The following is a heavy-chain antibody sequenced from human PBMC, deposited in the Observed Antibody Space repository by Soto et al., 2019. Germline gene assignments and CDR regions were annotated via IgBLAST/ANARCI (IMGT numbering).Heavy chain of an antibody. CDR1: GFTFSDYA. D-gene: IGHD5-18*01. J-gene: IGHJ4*02. CDR2: ITNSGGGT. CDR3: ANSWIHGEGY. V-gene: IGHV3-23*01. Sequence: EVQLLQSGGGLVQPGGSLRLSCADSGFTFSDYAMTWVRQAPGKGLEWVSSITNSGGGTYYADSVKGRFTISRDNSKNTLYLQMNSLRAEDTAVYYCANSWIHGEGYWGQGTLVTVSS.